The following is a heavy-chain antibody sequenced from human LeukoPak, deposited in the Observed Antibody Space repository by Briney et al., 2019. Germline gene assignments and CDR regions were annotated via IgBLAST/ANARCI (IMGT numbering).Heavy chain of an antibody. D-gene: IGHD2-2*01. V-gene: IGHV1-8*01. CDR1: GYTFTSYD. Sequence: ASVKVSCKASGYTFTSYDINWVRQATGQGLEWMGWMNPNSGNTGYAQKFQGRVTMTRNTSISTAYMELSSLRSEDTAVYYCARGLRLRRVPAARRDYYFDYWGQGTLVSVSS. J-gene: IGHJ4*02. CDR3: ARGLRLRRVPAARRDYYFDY. CDR2: MNPNSGNT.